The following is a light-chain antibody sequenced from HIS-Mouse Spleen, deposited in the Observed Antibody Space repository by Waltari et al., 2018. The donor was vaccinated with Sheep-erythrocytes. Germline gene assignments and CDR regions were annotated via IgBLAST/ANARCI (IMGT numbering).Light chain of an antibody. J-gene: IGKJ4*01. Sequence: DIQMNPSPSSLSASVGDRVTITCQASQDISNSLNWYQQKPGKAPKLLIYDASNLDTGVPSRFSGSGSGTDFTFTISSLQPEDIATYYCQQYDNLLTFGGGTKVEIK. CDR3: QQYDNLLT. CDR2: DAS. V-gene: IGKV1-33*01. CDR1: QDISNS.